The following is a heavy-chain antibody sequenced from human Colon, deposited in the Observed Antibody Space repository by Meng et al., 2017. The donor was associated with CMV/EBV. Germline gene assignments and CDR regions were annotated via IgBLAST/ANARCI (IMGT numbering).Heavy chain of an antibody. J-gene: IGHJ4*02. Sequence: SETLSLTCSVSGYSVGSVHFWGWIRQPPGKGLEWLGSIHHSGATYYKSSLKSRVTMSVDPAKNQFSLKLTSVTAADTAVYYCARDLTLSAVPSAVGHWGQGTLVTVSS. CDR1: GYSVGSVHF. V-gene: IGHV4-38-2*02. CDR3: ARDLTLSAVPSAVGH. CDR2: IHHSGAT. D-gene: IGHD2-2*01.